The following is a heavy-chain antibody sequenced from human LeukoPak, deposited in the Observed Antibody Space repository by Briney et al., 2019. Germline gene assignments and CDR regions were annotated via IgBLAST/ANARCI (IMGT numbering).Heavy chain of an antibody. D-gene: IGHD3-22*01. J-gene: IGHJ5*02. CDR2: IIPIFGTA. Sequence: SVKVSCKASGGTFSSYAISWVRQAPGQGLEWMGGIIPIFGTANYAQKFQGRVTITADESTSTAYMELSSLRSEDTAVYYCANGGSYYYDSSGYYNWFDPWGQGTLVTVSS. CDR1: GGTFSSYA. CDR3: ANGGSYYYDSSGYYNWFDP. V-gene: IGHV1-69*01.